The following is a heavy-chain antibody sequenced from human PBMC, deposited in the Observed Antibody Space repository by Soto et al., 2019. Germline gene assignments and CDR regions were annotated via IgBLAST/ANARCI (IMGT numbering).Heavy chain of an antibody. J-gene: IGHJ5*02. CDR2: IYYSGST. Sequence: QLQLQESGPGLVKPSETLSLTCTVSGGSISSSSYYWDWIRQPPGKGLEWIGSIYYSGSTYYNPSLKSRVTISVDTSKNQFSLKLSSVTPADTAVYYCASWGVYGSGSVFDPWGQGTLVTVSS. D-gene: IGHD3-10*01. CDR3: ASWGVYGSGSVFDP. V-gene: IGHV4-39*01. CDR1: GGSISSSSYY.